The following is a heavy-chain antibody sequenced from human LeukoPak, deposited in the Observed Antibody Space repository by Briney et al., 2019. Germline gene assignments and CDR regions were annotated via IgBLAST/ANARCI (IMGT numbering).Heavy chain of an antibody. V-gene: IGHV1-2*04. CDR1: GYTFTGYY. J-gene: IGHJ5*02. D-gene: IGHD2-21*02. Sequence: ASVKVSCKASGYTFTGYYMHWVRQAPGQGLEWMGWIDPNSGGTNYAQKFQGWVTMTRDTSISTAYMELSRLRSDDTAVYYCARDPSPYCGGDCYPNNWFDPWGQGTLVTVSS. CDR2: IDPNSGGT. CDR3: ARDPSPYCGGDCYPNNWFDP.